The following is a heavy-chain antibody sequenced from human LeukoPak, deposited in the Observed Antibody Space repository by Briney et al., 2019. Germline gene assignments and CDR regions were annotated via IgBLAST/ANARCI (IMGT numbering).Heavy chain of an antibody. CDR3: AKGIFGVVTGFDY. CDR1: GFTFSSYW. D-gene: IGHD3-3*01. V-gene: IGHV3-7*03. CDR2: IKQDGSEK. Sequence: GGSLRLSCAASGFTFSSYWMSWVRQAPGKGLEWVANIKQDGSEKYYVDSVKGRFTISRDNSKNTLYLQMNSLRAEDTAVYYCAKGIFGVVTGFDYWGQGTLVTVSS. J-gene: IGHJ4*02.